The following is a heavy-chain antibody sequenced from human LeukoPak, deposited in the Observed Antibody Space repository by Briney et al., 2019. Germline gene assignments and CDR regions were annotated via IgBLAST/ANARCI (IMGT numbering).Heavy chain of an antibody. Sequence: PSETLSLTCTVSGDSTSNYYWSWIRQPPGKGLEWIGSIYYSGSTNSKPSLKSRVTISIDTSKNQFSLKLRSVTAADTAVYYCARDMDYYGSGTYRGYYYYMDIWGKGTTVTVSS. D-gene: IGHD3-10*01. V-gene: IGHV4-59*01. CDR1: GDSTSNYY. J-gene: IGHJ6*03. CDR2: IYYSGST. CDR3: ARDMDYYGSGTYRGYYYYMDI.